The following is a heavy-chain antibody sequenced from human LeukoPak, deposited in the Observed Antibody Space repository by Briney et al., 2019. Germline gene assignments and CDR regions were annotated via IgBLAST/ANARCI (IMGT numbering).Heavy chain of an antibody. J-gene: IGHJ4*02. CDR1: GFTFSSYG. CDR2: ISCDGSNK. CDR3: AKDEGYCSGGSCYSYDY. Sequence: GRSLRLSCAASGFTFSSYGMHWVRQAPGKGLEWVAVISCDGSNKYYADSVKGRFTISRDNSKNTLYLQMNSLRAEDTAVYYCAKDEGYCSGGSCYSYDYWGQGTLVTVSS. D-gene: IGHD2-15*01. V-gene: IGHV3-30*18.